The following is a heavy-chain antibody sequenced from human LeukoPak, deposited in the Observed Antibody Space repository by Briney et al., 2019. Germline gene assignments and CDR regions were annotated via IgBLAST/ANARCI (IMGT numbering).Heavy chain of an antibody. Sequence: GGSLRLSCAASGFTFSSYSMNWVRQAPGKGLEWVSSISSTGSYIYYADSVKGRFTISRDNAKNSLDLQMNSLRAEDTAVYYCARPNHGDYDYWGQGTLVTVSS. CDR1: GFTFSSYS. J-gene: IGHJ4*02. V-gene: IGHV3-21*01. D-gene: IGHD4-17*01. CDR3: ARPNHGDYDY. CDR2: ISSTGSYI.